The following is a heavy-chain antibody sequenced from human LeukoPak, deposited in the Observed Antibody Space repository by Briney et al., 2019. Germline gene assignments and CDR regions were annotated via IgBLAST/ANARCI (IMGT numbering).Heavy chain of an antibody. CDR3: AKHVGGYYYSAFDI. V-gene: IGHV3-23*01. D-gene: IGHD3-22*01. CDR1: GFTFSSYG. Sequence: PGGSLRLSCAASGFTFSSYGMSWVRQAPGKGLEWVSAISGSGGSTYYADSVKGRFTISRDNSKNTLYPQMNSLRAEDTAVYYCAKHVGGYYYSAFDIWGQGTMVTVSS. CDR2: ISGSGGST. J-gene: IGHJ3*02.